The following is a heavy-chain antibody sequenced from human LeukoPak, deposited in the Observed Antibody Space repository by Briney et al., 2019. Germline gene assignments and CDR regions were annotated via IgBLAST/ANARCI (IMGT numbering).Heavy chain of an antibody. CDR3: AGLADSVGATMYTFNV. D-gene: IGHD1-26*01. CDR1: GGSISSGTYY. Sequence: SQTLSLTCTVSGGSISSGTYYWSWIRQPAGKELEWIGRIYGSGSTNYNPSLKSRVTISLDTSKNHFSPKLSSVTAADTAVYYCAGLADSVGATMYTFNVWGQGTMVTVSS. CDR2: IYGSGST. V-gene: IGHV4-61*02. J-gene: IGHJ3*01.